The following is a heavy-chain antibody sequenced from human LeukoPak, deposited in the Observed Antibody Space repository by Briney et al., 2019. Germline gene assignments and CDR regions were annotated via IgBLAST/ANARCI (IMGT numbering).Heavy chain of an antibody. CDR1: GFTVSSNY. CDR2: IYSGGST. Sequence: GGSLRLSCAASGFTVSSNYMSWVRQAPGKGLEWVSAIYSGGSTYYADSVRGRFTISRDNSKNTLYLQMNSLRAEDTAVYYCASRIATAGSVDYWGQGTLVTVSS. J-gene: IGHJ4*02. CDR3: ASRIATAGSVDY. D-gene: IGHD6-13*01. V-gene: IGHV3-53*01.